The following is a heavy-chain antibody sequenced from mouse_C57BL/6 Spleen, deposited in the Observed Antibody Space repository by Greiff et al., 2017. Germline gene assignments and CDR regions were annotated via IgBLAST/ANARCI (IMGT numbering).Heavy chain of an antibody. V-gene: IGHV8-8*01. D-gene: IGHD2-4*01. Sequence: QVTLKVSGPGILQPSQTLSLTCSFSGFSLSTFGMGVGWIRQPSGKGLEWLAHIWWEDDKYYNPALKSRLTISKDTSKNQVFPKIANVDTEYTATYYCARIEGDDYDGGAPYSWGQGTTLTVSS. CDR2: IWWEDDK. CDR3: ARIEGDDYDGGAPYS. J-gene: IGHJ2*01. CDR1: GFSLSTFGMG.